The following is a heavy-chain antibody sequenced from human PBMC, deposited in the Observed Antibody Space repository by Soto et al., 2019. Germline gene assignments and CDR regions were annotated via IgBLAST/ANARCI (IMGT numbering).Heavy chain of an antibody. J-gene: IGHJ4*02. Sequence: QVQLVQSGAEVKKPGSSVKVSCTASGGTFSRYGFTWVRQAPGQGFQWMGGIIPIFGTTHYEQNFQDRLSITADDSTSTVYMELRSLRSDDTAIYFCARTYYQWEALHYFDFWGQGTLVTVSS. D-gene: IGHD1-26*01. CDR1: GGTFSRYG. CDR2: IIPIFGTT. V-gene: IGHV1-69*01. CDR3: ARTYYQWEALHYFDF.